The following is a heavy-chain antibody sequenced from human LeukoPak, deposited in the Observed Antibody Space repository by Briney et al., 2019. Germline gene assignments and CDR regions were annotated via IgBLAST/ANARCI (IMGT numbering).Heavy chain of an antibody. V-gene: IGHV3-48*04. CDR2: ISSSGSTI. CDR1: GFSFSDYN. Sequence: GGSLRLSCAASGFSFSDYNMNWVRQAPGKGLEWVSYISSSGSTIYYADSVKGRFTISRDNAKNSLYLQMNSLRAEDTAVYYCAELGITMIGGVWGKGTTVTISS. J-gene: IGHJ6*04. D-gene: IGHD3-10*02. CDR3: AELGITMIGGV.